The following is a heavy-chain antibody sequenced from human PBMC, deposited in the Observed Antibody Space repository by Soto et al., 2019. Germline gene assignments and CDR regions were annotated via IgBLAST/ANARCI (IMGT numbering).Heavy chain of an antibody. CDR3: ARDDEAYYYDSSGPTPDY. CDR2: IWYDGSNK. D-gene: IGHD3-22*01. J-gene: IGHJ4*02. V-gene: IGHV3-33*01. Sequence: PGGSLRLSCAASGFTFSSYGMHWVRQAPGKGLEWVAVIWYDGSNKYYADSVKGRFTISRDNSKNTLYLQMNSLRAEDTAVYYCARDDEAYYYDSSGPTPDYWGQGTLVTVSS. CDR1: GFTFSSYG.